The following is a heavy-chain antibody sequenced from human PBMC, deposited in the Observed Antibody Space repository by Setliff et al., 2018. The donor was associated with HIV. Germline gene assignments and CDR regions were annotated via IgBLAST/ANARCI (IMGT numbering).Heavy chain of an antibody. Sequence: SETLSLTCAVYGASFSGYYWAWIRQSPGTGLEWIGEINHSGITNYNPTLKSRVTISTDTSKNQLSLRLNSVTAADTAVYYCARVRLRVPPSIFDYWGQGALVTVSS. CDR3: ARVRLRVPPSIFDY. CDR2: INHSGIT. J-gene: IGHJ4*02. V-gene: IGHV4-34*01. D-gene: IGHD2-2*01. CDR1: GASFSGYY.